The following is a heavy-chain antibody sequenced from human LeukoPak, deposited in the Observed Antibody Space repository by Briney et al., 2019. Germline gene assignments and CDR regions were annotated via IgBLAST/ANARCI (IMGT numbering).Heavy chain of an antibody. J-gene: IGHJ4*02. CDR2: IYPGDSDT. D-gene: IGHD6-19*01. V-gene: IGHV5-51*01. CDR3: ARHIAPGYSSGFDY. Sequence: GESLKISCKGSGYSFSNYWIGWVRQVPGKSLEWMGVIYPGDSDTRYSPSFQGQVTISADKSISTAYLQWSSLKASDTAMYYCARHIAPGYSSGFDYWGQGTLVTVSS. CDR1: GYSFSNYW.